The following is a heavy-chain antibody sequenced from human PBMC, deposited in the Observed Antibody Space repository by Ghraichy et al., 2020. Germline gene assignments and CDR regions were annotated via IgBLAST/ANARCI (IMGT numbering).Heavy chain of an antibody. V-gene: IGHV3-64D*06. Sequence: GGSLRLSCSASGFAFSGFAMQWIRQAPGEGLEYVSGISNDGFNTYYADSVKGRFTISRDNSKSTLYLQMSSLRLEDTAVYYCVNSGGRYYYYYYMNVWGKGTTVTVSS. CDR2: ISNDGFNT. D-gene: IGHD1-1*01. CDR1: GFAFSGFA. CDR3: VNSGGRYYYYYYMNV. J-gene: IGHJ6*03.